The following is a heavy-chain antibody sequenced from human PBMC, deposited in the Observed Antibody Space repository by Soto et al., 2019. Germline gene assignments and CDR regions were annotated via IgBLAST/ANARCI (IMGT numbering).Heavy chain of an antibody. J-gene: IGHJ4*02. CDR2: IRSKANSYAT. Sequence: EVQLVESGGGLVQPGGSLKLSCAASGFTFSGSAMHWVRQASGKGLEWVGRIRSKANSYATAYAASVKGRFTISRDDSKNTAYLQMNSLKTKDTAVYYCTRHHWGSGSYLDYWGQGTLVTVSS. V-gene: IGHV3-73*02. CDR1: GFTFSGSA. CDR3: TRHHWGSGSYLDY. D-gene: IGHD3-10*01.